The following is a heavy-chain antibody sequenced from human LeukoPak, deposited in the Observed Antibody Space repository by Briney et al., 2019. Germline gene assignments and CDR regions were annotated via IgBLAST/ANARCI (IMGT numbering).Heavy chain of an antibody. CDR1: GDSISSGDYY. CDR2: IYYSGST. D-gene: IGHD2-2*01. Sequence: PSETLSLTCTVSGDSISSGDYYWSWIRQPPGKGLEWIGYIYYSGSTNYNPSLKSRVTISVDTSKNQFSLKLSSVTAADTAVYYCTRAVDQGYYYMDVWGKGTTVTISS. V-gene: IGHV4-61*08. J-gene: IGHJ6*03. CDR3: TRAVDQGYYYMDV.